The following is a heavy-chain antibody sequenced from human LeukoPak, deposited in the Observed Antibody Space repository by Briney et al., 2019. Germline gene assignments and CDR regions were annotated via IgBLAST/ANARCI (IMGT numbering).Heavy chain of an antibody. Sequence: GASLQISCKGSGYTFTNYWIGWVRQMPGKGLEWMGIIYPGDSDTRYSPSFQGQVTFSADKSISTAYLHWSSLKASDTAMYFCARRSVLTQLDAFDVWGQGTTVTVSS. D-gene: IGHD4/OR15-4a*01. V-gene: IGHV5-51*01. CDR2: IYPGDSDT. CDR1: GYTFTNYW. J-gene: IGHJ3*01. CDR3: ARRSVLTQLDAFDV.